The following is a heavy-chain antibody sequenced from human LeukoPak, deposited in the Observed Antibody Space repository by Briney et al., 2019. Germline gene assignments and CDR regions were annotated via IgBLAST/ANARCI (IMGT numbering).Heavy chain of an antibody. CDR2: IYTTGST. D-gene: IGHD6-19*01. CDR1: GASISSGSYY. CDR3: ARKQWVEYYFES. V-gene: IGHV4-61*02. Sequence: SETLSLICAVSGASISSGSYYWSWIRQPAGKGLEWIGRIYTTGSTNYNPSLKSRVTISLDMSKNQFSLKLSSVTAADTAVYYCARKQWVEYYFESWGQGTLVTVSS. J-gene: IGHJ4*02.